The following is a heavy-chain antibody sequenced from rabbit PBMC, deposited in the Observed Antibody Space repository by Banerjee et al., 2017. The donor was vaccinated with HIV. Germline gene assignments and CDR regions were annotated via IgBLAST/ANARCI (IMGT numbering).Heavy chain of an antibody. J-gene: IGHJ4*01. D-gene: IGHD4-1*01. CDR1: GFSFSSTYW. V-gene: IGHV1S45*01. CDR2: IDAGSTGNT. CDR3: ARDLAGVIGWNFNL. Sequence: QEQLEESGGDLVKPEGSLTLTCTASGFSFSSTYWICWVRQAPGKGPEWIACIDAGSTGNTYYVSWAKGRFTISRTSSTTVTLQMTSLTAADTATYFCARDLAGVIGWNFNLWGP.